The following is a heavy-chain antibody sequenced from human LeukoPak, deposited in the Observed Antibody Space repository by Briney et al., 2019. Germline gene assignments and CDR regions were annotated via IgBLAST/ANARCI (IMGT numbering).Heavy chain of an antibody. Sequence: GGPLRLSCAASGFTFSNYWMHWVRQAPGKGLVWVSRINSDGINTSYADSEKGRFTISRDNAKNTLNLQMNSLRAEDTAVYYCARDLGQYYDTSDNWFDPWGQGTLVTVSS. CDR2: INSDGINT. CDR1: GFTFSNYW. J-gene: IGHJ5*02. V-gene: IGHV3-74*01. CDR3: ARDLGQYYDTSDNWFDP. D-gene: IGHD3-22*01.